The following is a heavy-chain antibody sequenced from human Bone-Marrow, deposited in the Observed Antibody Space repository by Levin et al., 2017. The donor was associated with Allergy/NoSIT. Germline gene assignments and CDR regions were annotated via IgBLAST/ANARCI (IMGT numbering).Heavy chain of an antibody. Sequence: ASVKVSCKASGFTFTASALHWVRQAPGQRLEWMGWIHPGNGNTRYSDNFQGRVTFTRDTSASTAYMELSSLTSEDTAVYYCARDRRSGNTDGFDIWGQGTMVTVSS. CDR2: IHPGNGNT. V-gene: IGHV1-3*01. J-gene: IGHJ3*02. CDR1: GFTFTASA. CDR3: ARDRRSGNTDGFDI. D-gene: IGHD1-26*01.